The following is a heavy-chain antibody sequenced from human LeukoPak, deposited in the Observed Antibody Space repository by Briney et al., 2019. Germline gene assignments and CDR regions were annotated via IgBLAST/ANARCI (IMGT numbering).Heavy chain of an antibody. D-gene: IGHD3-9*01. J-gene: IGHJ4*02. Sequence: PGGSLRLSCAASGFPFGLYVMSWVRQAPGKGLEWVAYINHNGETIYYPDSVKGRFTISGDNAKNSLYLQMNSLRDEDTAIYYCARDNDWAFHYWGQGALVTVSS. V-gene: IGHV3-48*02. CDR2: INHNGETI. CDR3: ARDNDWAFHY. CDR1: GFPFGLYV.